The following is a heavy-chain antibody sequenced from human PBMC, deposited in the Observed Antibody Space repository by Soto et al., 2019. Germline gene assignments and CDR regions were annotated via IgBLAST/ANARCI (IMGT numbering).Heavy chain of an antibody. CDR3: ARGTRVIPAESDFDY. CDR2: TNTDGSST. Sequence: GGSLRLSCAASGFTFSTYWMHWVRQAPGKGLVWVSRTNTDGSSTTYADSVECRFTISRDNAKNTLYLQMNSLRAEDTAVYYCARGTRVIPAESDFDYWGQGTLVTVSS. V-gene: IGHV3-74*01. CDR1: GFTFSTYW. D-gene: IGHD2-2*01. J-gene: IGHJ4*02.